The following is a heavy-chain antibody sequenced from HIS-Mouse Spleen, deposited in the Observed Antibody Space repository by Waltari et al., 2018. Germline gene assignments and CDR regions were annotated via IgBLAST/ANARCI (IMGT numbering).Heavy chain of an antibody. D-gene: IGHD3-10*01. J-gene: IGHJ3*02. CDR1: GGSFRGYY. CDR2: INHSGST. V-gene: IGHV4-34*01. Sequence: QVQLQQWGAGLLKPSETLSLTCAVYGGSFRGYYCSWIRQPPGKGLEWIGEINHSGSTNYNPSLKSRVTISVDTSKNQFSLKLSSVTAADTAVYYCARGSRITMVRGVTDAFDIWGQGTMVTVSS. CDR3: ARGSRITMVRGVTDAFDI.